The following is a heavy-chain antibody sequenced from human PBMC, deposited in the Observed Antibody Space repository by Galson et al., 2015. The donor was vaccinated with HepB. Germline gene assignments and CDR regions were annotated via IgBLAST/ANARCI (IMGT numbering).Heavy chain of an antibody. J-gene: IGHJ5*02. D-gene: IGHD6-6*01. CDR3: ARDNIAGRPGTNWFDP. V-gene: IGHV1-18*04. CDR2: ISAYNGNT. Sequence: SVKVSCKASGYTLTIYGISWVRQAPGQGLEWMGWISAYNGNTNYAQKFQGRVTMTTDTSTSTGYMELRSLRSDDTAVYYCARDNIAGRPGTNWFDPWGQGTLVTVPS. CDR1: GYTLTIYG.